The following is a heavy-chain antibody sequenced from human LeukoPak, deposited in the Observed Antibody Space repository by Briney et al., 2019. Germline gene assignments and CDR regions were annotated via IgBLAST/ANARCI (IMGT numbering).Heavy chain of an antibody. CDR1: GYTFTDYA. CDR3: SAELVH. Sequence: ASVKVSCKTSGYTFTDYALHWVRQAPGQTLEWMGWINPANNGTKYSQRFRGRLSITRDSAASTAYMELSNLRPQDTAVYYCSAELVHWGQGALV. D-gene: IGHD3-9*01. V-gene: IGHV1-3*01. CDR2: INPANNGT. J-gene: IGHJ4*02.